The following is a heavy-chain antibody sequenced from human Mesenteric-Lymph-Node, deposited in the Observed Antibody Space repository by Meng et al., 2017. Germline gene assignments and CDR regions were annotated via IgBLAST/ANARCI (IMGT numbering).Heavy chain of an antibody. V-gene: IGHV1-24*01. CDR1: GYTLTELS. CDR3: ATGPAYSGSLYY. D-gene: IGHD1-26*01. J-gene: IGHJ4*02. CDR2: FDPEDGET. Sequence: ASVKVSCQVSGYTLTELSMHWVRQAPGKGLEWMGGFDPEDGETIYAQKFRGRVTMTEDTSTDTAYMELSSLRSEDTAVYYCATGPAYSGSLYYWGQGTLVTVSS.